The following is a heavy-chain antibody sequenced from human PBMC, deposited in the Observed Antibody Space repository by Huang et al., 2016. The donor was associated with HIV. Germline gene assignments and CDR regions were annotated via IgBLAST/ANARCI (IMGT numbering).Heavy chain of an antibody. J-gene: IGHJ4*02. CDR1: GGSFSDQI. Sequence: QVQLEQSGPAVRKPGSSVKVSCQASGGSFSDQIISWVRQAPGQRFEWMGVIPSLCRAPADAQEFKGCVTMTADESTATIYMELNSLTSEDTAVYYCAMSLRYQYDSRSYWGRYFDYWGQGTLVTVSS. V-gene: IGHV1-69*01. CDR2: IPSLCRAP. D-gene: IGHD3-16*01. CDR3: AMSLRYQYDSRSYWGRYFDY.